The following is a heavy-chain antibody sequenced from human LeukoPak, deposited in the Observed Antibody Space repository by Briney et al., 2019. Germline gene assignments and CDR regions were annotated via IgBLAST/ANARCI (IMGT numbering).Heavy chain of an antibody. J-gene: IGHJ4*02. Sequence: SETLSLTCAVYGGSFSGYYWSWIRQPPGKGLEWIGEINHSGSTNYNPSLKSRVTISVDTSKNQFSLKLSSVTAADTAVYYCARRRRYCSSTSCSDTYFDYWGQGTLVTVSS. D-gene: IGHD2-2*01. CDR1: GGSFSGYY. CDR2: INHSGST. CDR3: ARRRRYCSSTSCSDTYFDY. V-gene: IGHV4-34*01.